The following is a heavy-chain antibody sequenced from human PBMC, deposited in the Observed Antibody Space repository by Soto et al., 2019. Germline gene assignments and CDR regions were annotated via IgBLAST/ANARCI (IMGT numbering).Heavy chain of an antibody. CDR1: GGSISSYY. Sequence: SETLSLTCTVSGGSISSYYWSWIRQPPGKGLEWIGYIYYSGSTNYNPSLKSRVAISVDTSKNQFSLKLRSVTAADTAVYYCERALYYDFWSGSRGWFDPWGQGTRVTV. V-gene: IGHV4-59*01. CDR3: ERALYYDFWSGSRGWFDP. D-gene: IGHD3-3*01. J-gene: IGHJ5*02. CDR2: IYYSGST.